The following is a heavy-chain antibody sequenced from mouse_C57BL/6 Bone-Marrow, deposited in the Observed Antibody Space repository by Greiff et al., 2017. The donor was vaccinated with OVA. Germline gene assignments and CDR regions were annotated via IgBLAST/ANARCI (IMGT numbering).Heavy chain of an antibody. V-gene: IGHV1-64*01. CDR3: ARSAVVPFDY. J-gene: IGHJ2*01. CDR2: IHPNSGST. CDR1: GYTFTSYW. D-gene: IGHD1-1*01. Sequence: QVQLQQPGAELVKPGASVKLSCKASGYTFTSYWMHWVKQRPGQGLEWIGMIHPNSGSTNYNEKFKSKATLTVDKSSSTDYMQLSSLTSEDSAVYYGARSAVVPFDYWGQGTTLTVSS.